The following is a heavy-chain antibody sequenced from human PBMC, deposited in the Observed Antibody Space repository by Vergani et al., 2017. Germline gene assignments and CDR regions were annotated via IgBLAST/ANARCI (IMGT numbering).Heavy chain of an antibody. CDR2: IYSGGST. CDR1: GFTVSSNY. D-gene: IGHD2-2*01. CDR3: AREDIVVVPAAIWAYYYGMDV. J-gene: IGHJ6*02. Sequence: EVQLVESGGGLVQPGGSLRLSCAASGFTVSSNYMSWVRQAPGQGLVWVSVIYSGGSTYYADSLKGRFTISRDNAKNTLYLQMNSLRAEDTAVYYCAREDIVVVPAAIWAYYYGMDVWGQGTTVTVSS. V-gene: IGHV3-66*01.